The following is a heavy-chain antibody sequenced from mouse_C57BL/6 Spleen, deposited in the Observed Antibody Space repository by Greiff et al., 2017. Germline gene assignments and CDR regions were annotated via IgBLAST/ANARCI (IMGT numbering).Heavy chain of an antibody. CDR3: ARMGTTVPYYFDY. CDR1: GFSFTSYA. V-gene: IGHV2-9-1*01. CDR2: IWTGGGT. J-gene: IGHJ2*01. Sequence: QVQLKESGPGLVAPSPSLSITCTVSGFSFTSYAISWVRQPPGQGLEWLGVIWTGGGTNYNSATNSRQSISKDNSKSQVFLKMNSLQTDDTARYYCARMGTTVPYYFDYWGQGTTLTVSS. D-gene: IGHD1-1*01.